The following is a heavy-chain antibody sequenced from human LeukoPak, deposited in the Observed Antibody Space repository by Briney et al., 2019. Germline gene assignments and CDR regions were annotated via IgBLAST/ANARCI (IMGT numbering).Heavy chain of an antibody. J-gene: IGHJ3*02. V-gene: IGHV4-38-2*02. Sequence: SETLSLTCVVSGYSISSGYYWGWIRQPPGKGLEWIGSVFHSGSSYNNPSLKSRITISVDTSKNQFSLKLRSVTAADTAVYSCARDCSGGNCYTFDIWGQGTMVTVSS. CDR3: ARDCSGGNCYTFDI. CDR1: GYSISSGYY. CDR2: VFHSGSS. D-gene: IGHD2-15*01.